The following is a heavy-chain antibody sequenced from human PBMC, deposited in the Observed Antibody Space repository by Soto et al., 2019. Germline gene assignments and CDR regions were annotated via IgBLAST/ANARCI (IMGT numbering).Heavy chain of an antibody. CDR2: ILHTGNT. V-gene: IGHV4-34*12. CDR3: ARALGSFDI. J-gene: IGHJ3*02. Sequence: QVQLQQWGAGLLKPSETPSLTCAVYGGSFSDYYWSWIRQPPGKGLEWIGEILHTGNTNYNPSLKSRVTVSVDTSKNQFSLEMNSVTAADTAMYYCARALGSFDIWGQGTMVTVSS. CDR1: GGSFSDYY. D-gene: IGHD3-16*01.